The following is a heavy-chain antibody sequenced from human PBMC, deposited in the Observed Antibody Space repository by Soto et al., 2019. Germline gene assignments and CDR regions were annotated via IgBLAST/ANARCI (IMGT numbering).Heavy chain of an antibody. CDR3: ARGPNSSGWYGEKYYYYGMDV. V-gene: IGHV3-7*01. J-gene: IGHJ6*02. D-gene: IGHD6-19*01. Sequence: RSWIRKAPRKGLEWVANIKQDGSEKYYVDSVKGRFTISRDNAKNSLYLQMNSLRAEDTAVYYCARGPNSSGWYGEKYYYYGMDVWGQGTTVTVSS. CDR2: IKQDGSEK.